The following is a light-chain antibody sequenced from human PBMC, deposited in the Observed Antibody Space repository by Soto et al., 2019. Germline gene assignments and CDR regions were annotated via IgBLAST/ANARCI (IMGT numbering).Light chain of an antibody. CDR3: QQHGSSPWT. CDR1: QSVSSRY. J-gene: IGKJ1*01. CDR2: GAS. V-gene: IGKV3-20*01. Sequence: EIVLTQSPGTLSLSPGERATLSCRVSQSVSSRYLAWYQQKPGQAPRLLIYGASSRATGIPDRFSGSGSGTDFTLTISRLEPEDFAVYYCQQHGSSPWTFGQGTKVEIK.